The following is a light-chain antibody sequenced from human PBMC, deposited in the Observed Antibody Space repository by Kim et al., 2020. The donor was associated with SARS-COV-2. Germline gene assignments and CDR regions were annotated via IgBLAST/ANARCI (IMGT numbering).Light chain of an antibody. V-gene: IGKV1-39*01. CDR2: AAS. CDR3: QQSYITPFT. Sequence: DIHMTQSPSFLSASAGDRVTITCRTTQSISSHLNWYQQKPGRAPKLLISAASTLQGGVPSRFSGSGSETDFTLTISSLQPEDFATYFCQQSYITPFTFDPGTKVGI. CDR1: QSISSH. J-gene: IGKJ3*01.